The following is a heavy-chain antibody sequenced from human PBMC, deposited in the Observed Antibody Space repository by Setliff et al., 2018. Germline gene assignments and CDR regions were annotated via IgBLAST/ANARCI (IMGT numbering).Heavy chain of an antibody. CDR3: ARSGGSNWQTKLDY. CDR1: GYTFTSYA. Sequence: VSCKASGYTFTSYAIHWVRQAPGQRLEWMGWINAGNGNTKYSQEFQDRVTITRDTSASIAFMELSSLRSEDMAVYYCARSGGSNWQTKLDYWGQGTLVTVSS. D-gene: IGHD2-15*01. V-gene: IGHV1-3*03. J-gene: IGHJ4*02. CDR2: INAGNGNT.